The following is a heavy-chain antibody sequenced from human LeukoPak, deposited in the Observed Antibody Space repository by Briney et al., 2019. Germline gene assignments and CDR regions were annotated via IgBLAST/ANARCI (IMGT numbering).Heavy chain of an antibody. V-gene: IGHV3-30*02. J-gene: IGHJ4*02. Sequence: GGSLRLSCAASGFTFSSYGMHWVRQAPGHELEGLAFIRYAVSNKYYANSVNGRFTISSDNSKNTLYLQMNSLRAEDTAVYYCAKGGSSWYLAYFDYWGQGTLVTVSS. CDR3: AKGGSSWYLAYFDY. D-gene: IGHD6-13*01. CDR1: GFTFSSYG. CDR2: IRYAVSNK.